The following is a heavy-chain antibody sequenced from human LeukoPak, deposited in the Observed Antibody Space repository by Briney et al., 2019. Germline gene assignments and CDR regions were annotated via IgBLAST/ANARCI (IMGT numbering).Heavy chain of an antibody. D-gene: IGHD3-3*02. CDR2: IRSKAYGGTT. CDR1: GFTFGDYA. CDR3: TRDFFGSISRY. Sequence: GGSLRLSCTASGFTFGDYAMSWFRQAPGKGLEWVGFIRSKAYGGTTEYAASVKGRFTTSRDDSKSIAYLQMNSLKTEDTAVYYCTRDFFGSISRYWGQGTLVTVSS. J-gene: IGHJ4*02. V-gene: IGHV3-49*03.